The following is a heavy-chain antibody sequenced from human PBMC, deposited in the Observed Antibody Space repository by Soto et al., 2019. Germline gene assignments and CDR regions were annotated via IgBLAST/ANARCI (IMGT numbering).Heavy chain of an antibody. CDR2: ISYEGCNK. D-gene: IGHD3-3*01. CDR1: GFTFSGYG. CDR3: AKDRKAIFGVVPFSGGMDV. V-gene: IGHV3-30*18. Sequence: GGSLRLSCVAYGFTFSGYGMHWVRQAPGQGLEWVAVISYEGCNKYYADSVKGRFIISRDNSINTMYLEMNSLRAEDTAVYYCAKDRKAIFGVVPFSGGMDVWGQGTTVTVSS. J-gene: IGHJ6*02.